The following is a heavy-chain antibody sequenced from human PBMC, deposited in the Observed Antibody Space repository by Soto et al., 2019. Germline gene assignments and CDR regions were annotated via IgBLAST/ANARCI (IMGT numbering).Heavy chain of an antibody. CDR2: IGPIYRTA. V-gene: IGHV1-69*13. Sequence: SVKVSCKASGGTFSSYRFNWVRQARGQGLEWLGGIGPIYRTADYAQKFQGRVTITADESTRTVYMELSSLKSQDTALYYCARDSGAKLSSSWGQGTLVTVSS. CDR3: ARDSGAKLSSS. D-gene: IGHD6-13*01. J-gene: IGHJ4*02. CDR1: GGTFSSYR.